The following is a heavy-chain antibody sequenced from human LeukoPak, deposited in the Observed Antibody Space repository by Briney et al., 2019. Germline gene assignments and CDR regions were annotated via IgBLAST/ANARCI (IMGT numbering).Heavy chain of an antibody. V-gene: IGHV4-4*07. Sequence: PSETLSLTCTVSGGSISSYYWSWIRQPAGKGLEWIGRIYTSGSTNYNPTLKSRVTMSVDTSKNQFSLKLSSVTAADTAVYYCARGVTMVRGVMTFDIWGQGTMVTVSS. J-gene: IGHJ3*02. CDR1: GGSISSYY. CDR2: IYTSGST. CDR3: ARGVTMVRGVMTFDI. D-gene: IGHD3-10*01.